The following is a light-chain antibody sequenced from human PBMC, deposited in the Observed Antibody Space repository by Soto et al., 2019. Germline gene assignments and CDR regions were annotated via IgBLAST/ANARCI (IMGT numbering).Light chain of an antibody. Sequence: AIQLTQSPSSLSASLGDTVIITCRASQDITSDLAWHQQRPEKAPVLLIYDASRLESGVPPRFSGGGSGTEFSLTISSLQPEDFATYFCQQFNAYPRTFGQGTKVDIK. V-gene: IGKV1-13*02. CDR2: DAS. CDR1: QDITSD. CDR3: QQFNAYPRT. J-gene: IGKJ1*01.